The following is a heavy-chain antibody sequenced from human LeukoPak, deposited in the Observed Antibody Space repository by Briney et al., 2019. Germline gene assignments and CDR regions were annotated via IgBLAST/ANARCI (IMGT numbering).Heavy chain of an antibody. CDR3: ARRRFGDPGADP. D-gene: IGHD3-10*01. CDR1: GGSISNNNYY. V-gene: IGHV4-39*01. CDR2: MYYSGST. J-gene: IGHJ5*02. Sequence: SETLSLTCTVSGGSISNNNYYWGWIRQPPGKGLEWIGTMYYSGSTYYNPSLKSRVTISVDTSKNQFSLKLSSVTAADTAVYYCARRRFGDPGADPWGQGILVTVSS.